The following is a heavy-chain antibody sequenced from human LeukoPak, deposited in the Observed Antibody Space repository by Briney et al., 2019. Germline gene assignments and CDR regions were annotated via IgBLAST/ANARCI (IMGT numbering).Heavy chain of an antibody. Sequence: AGGSLRLSCAASGFTFPNYDIHWVRQAPGKGLEWVAVIWYDGSNKYYADSVKGRFTISRDNSKNTLYLQMNSLRAEDTAVYYCARDDYGGKLDIWGQGTVVTVSS. CDR3: ARDDYGGKLDI. CDR1: GFTFPNYD. J-gene: IGHJ3*02. V-gene: IGHV3-33*01. CDR2: IWYDGSNK. D-gene: IGHD4-23*01.